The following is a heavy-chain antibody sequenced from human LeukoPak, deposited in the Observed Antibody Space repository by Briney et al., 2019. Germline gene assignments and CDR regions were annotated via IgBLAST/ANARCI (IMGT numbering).Heavy chain of an antibody. CDR2: ISAYNGNT. D-gene: IGHD2-2*01. J-gene: IGHJ5*02. V-gene: IGHV1-18*04. CDR1: GYTFTSYG. Sequence: ASVKVSCKASGYTFTSYGISWVRQAPGQGLEWMGWISAYNGNTNYAQRLQGRVTMATDTSTSTAYMELRSLRSDDTAVYYCARIPPVVVPAAPNWFDPWGQGTWSPSPQ. CDR3: ARIPPVVVPAAPNWFDP.